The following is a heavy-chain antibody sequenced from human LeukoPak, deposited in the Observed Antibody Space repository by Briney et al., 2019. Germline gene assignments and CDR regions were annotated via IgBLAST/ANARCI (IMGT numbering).Heavy chain of an antibody. D-gene: IGHD2-2*01. CDR3: ARGAVRPGDY. Sequence: PGGSLRLSCAVSGFTVSSNYMSWVRQAPGKGLEWVANIKQDGSEKYYVDSVKGRFTISRDNAKNSLYLQMNSLRAEDTAVYYCARGAVRPGDYWGQGTLVTVSS. CDR1: GFTVSSNY. V-gene: IGHV3-7*04. J-gene: IGHJ4*02. CDR2: IKQDGSEK.